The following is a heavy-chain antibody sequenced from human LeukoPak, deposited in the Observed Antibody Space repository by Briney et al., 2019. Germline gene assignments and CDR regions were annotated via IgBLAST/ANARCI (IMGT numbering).Heavy chain of an antibody. CDR3: ARGRKPRSWERNYDFWSGYYSYFDY. Sequence: SETLSLTCAVYGGSFSGYYWSWIRQPPGKGLEWIGEINHSGSTNYNPSLKSRVTISVDTSKNQFSLKLSSVTAADTAVYYYARGRKPRSWERNYDFWSGYYSYFDYWGQGTLVTVSS. D-gene: IGHD3-3*01. CDR1: GGSFSGYY. CDR2: INHSGST. J-gene: IGHJ4*02. V-gene: IGHV4-34*01.